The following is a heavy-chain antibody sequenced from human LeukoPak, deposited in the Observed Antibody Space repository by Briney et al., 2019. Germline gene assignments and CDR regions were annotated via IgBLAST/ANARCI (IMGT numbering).Heavy chain of an antibody. CDR2: ISSGSGTV. D-gene: IGHD6-19*01. CDR1: GFTFSTYS. V-gene: IGHV3-48*04. CDR3: ARDCRRGVAVAGCIDY. J-gene: IGHJ4*02. Sequence: QSGGSLRLSCAASGFTFSTYSMNWVRQAPGKGLEWVSYISSGSGTVYYADSVKGRFTISRDNAKNSLYLQMNSLRAEDTAVYYCARDCRRGVAVAGCIDYWGQGTLVTVSS.